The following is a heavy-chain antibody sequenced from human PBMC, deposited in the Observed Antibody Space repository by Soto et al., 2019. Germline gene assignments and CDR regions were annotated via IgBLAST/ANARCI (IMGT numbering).Heavy chain of an antibody. J-gene: IGHJ6*02. CDR2: IYPGDSDT. CDR1: GYSFTSYW. Sequence: PGESLKISCKGSGYSFTSYWIGWVRQMPGKGLEWMGIIYPGDSDTRYSPSFQGQVTISADKSISTAYLQWSSLKASDTAMYYCARTYCCSTSCYADLTYYYYYGMDVWGQGTTVTVSS. CDR3: ARTYCCSTSCYADLTYYYYYGMDV. V-gene: IGHV5-51*01. D-gene: IGHD2-2*01.